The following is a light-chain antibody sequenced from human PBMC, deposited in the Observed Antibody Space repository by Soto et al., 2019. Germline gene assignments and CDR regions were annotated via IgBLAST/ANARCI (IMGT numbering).Light chain of an antibody. Sequence: VLTQSPATLSVSPGERAILSCRASQNIAANLAWYQQKPGQTPRLLIVGASTRATGVPARFSGSGSDSDYTLTITGVLSEDCAVYYCHQYRMWPPFTFGGGTKVEIK. CDR2: GAS. V-gene: IGKV3-15*01. CDR1: QNIAAN. J-gene: IGKJ4*01. CDR3: HQYRMWPPFT.